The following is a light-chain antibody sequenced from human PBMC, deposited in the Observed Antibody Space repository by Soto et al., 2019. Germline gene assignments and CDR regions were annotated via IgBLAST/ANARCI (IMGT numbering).Light chain of an antibody. Sequence: EIVMTQSPATLSVSPGGRATLSCRASQSISDTLAWYQHKPGQAPRLLIHGASTRATGFPARFSGSGSGTDFTLTISSLQSEDFAVYYCQQYNDWPWTFGQGTKVDIK. J-gene: IGKJ1*01. CDR1: QSISDT. V-gene: IGKV3-15*01. CDR2: GAS. CDR3: QQYNDWPWT.